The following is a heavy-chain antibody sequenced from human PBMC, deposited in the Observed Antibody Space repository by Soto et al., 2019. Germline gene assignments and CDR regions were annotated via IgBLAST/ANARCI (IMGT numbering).Heavy chain of an antibody. D-gene: IGHD2-2*02. CDR2: IKSDGTTT. CDR1: GFAFTTYW. CDR3: ESLFASTYTPRPFDH. J-gene: IGHJ4*02. Sequence: GCLVLPCEPSGFAFTTYWMHWVRQAPGKGLVWVSVIKSDGTTTTYADSVKVRFTISRDNAKNTLYLQMSSLSAEDTAVYYCESLFASTYTPRPFDHWGQGTQVTVYS. V-gene: IGHV3-74*01.